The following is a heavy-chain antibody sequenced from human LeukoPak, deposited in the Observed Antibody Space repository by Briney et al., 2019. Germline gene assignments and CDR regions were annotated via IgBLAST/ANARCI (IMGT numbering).Heavy chain of an antibody. Sequence: GGSLRLSCAASGFTFSSYAMSWVRQAPGRGLEWVSAISGSGGSTYYADSVKGRFTISRDNSKNTLYLQMNSLRAEDTAVHYCAKVGGYSSSLGAGDYWGQGTLVTVSS. J-gene: IGHJ4*02. V-gene: IGHV3-23*01. CDR2: ISGSGGST. CDR1: GFTFSSYA. D-gene: IGHD6-6*01. CDR3: AKVGGYSSSLGAGDY.